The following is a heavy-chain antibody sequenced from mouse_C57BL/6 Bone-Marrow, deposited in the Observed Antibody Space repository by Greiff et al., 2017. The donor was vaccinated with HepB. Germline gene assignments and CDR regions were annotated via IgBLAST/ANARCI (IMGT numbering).Heavy chain of an antibody. CDR3: AWLPAWFAY. J-gene: IGHJ3*01. Sequence: EVKLVESGGGLVKPGGSLKLSCAASGFSFSDYGMHWVRQAPEKGLEWVAYISSGSSTIYYADTVKGRFTISRDNAKNTLFLQMTSLRSEDTAMYYCAWLPAWFAYWGQGTLVTVSA. D-gene: IGHD2-2*01. CDR1: GFSFSDYG. V-gene: IGHV5-17*01. CDR2: ISSGSSTI.